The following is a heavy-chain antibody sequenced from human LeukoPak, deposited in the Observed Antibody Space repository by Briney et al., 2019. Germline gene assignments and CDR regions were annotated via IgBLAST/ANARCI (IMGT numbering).Heavy chain of an antibody. CDR1: GFTFSSYW. Sequence: GGSLRLSCAASGFTFSSYWMSWVRQAPGKGLEWVANIKQDGSEKYYVDSVKGRFTISRDNAKNSLYLQMNSLRAEDTAVYYCARDPSSLSGYFDFWGQGTLVTVSS. CDR3: ARDPSSLSGYFDF. V-gene: IGHV3-7*01. D-gene: IGHD6-19*01. CDR2: IKQDGSEK. J-gene: IGHJ4*02.